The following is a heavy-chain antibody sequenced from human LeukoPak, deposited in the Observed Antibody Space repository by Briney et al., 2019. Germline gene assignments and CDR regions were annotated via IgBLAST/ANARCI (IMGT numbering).Heavy chain of an antibody. Sequence: PGGSLRLSCAASGFTFSSYEMNWVRQAPGKGLEWVSYISSSGSTIYYADSVKGRCTISRDNSKNTVYLQMNSLRAEDTAVYYCAKESTYYYDGGDWGQGTLVTV. D-gene: IGHD3-22*01. CDR3: AKESTYYYDGGD. V-gene: IGHV3-48*03. CDR1: GFTFSSYE. J-gene: IGHJ4*02. CDR2: ISSSGSTI.